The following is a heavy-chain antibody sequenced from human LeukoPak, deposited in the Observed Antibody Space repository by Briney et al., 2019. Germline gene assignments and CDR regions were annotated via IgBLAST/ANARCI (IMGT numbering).Heavy chain of an antibody. CDR3: TTRHSYCSSTSCYDAFDI. V-gene: IGHV3-15*01. Sequence: PGGSLRLSCAASGFTFSSYAMSWVRQAPGKGLEWVGRIKSKTDGGTTDYAAPVKGRFTISRDDSKNTLYLQMNSLKTEDTAVYYCTTRHSYCSSTSCYDAFDIWGQGTMVTVSS. D-gene: IGHD2-2*01. CDR1: GFTFSSYA. CDR2: IKSKTDGGTT. J-gene: IGHJ3*02.